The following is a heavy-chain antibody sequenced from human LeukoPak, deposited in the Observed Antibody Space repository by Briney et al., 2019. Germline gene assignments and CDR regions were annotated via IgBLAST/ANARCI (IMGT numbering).Heavy chain of an antibody. J-gene: IGHJ4*02. CDR1: GDSVSGDRAV. Sequence: PSQTLSLTCAISGDSVSGDRAVWNWIRQSPSRGLEWLGRTYYRSKWYNDYAVSVKGRITVNPDTSKNQFSLQLNSVTPEDTAMYYCARDAPGQSYFDYWGQGTLVTVSS. CDR2: TYYRSKWYN. V-gene: IGHV6-1*01. D-gene: IGHD2-2*01. CDR3: ARDAPGQSYFDY.